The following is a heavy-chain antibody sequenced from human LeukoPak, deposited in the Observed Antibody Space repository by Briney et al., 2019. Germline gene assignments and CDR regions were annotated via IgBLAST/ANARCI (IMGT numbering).Heavy chain of an antibody. Sequence: PSETLSLTCTVSGGSISRGYYWAWIRQPPGTGLEWIGSIFHSGSTYYKPSLLSRVTISVDTSKNQFSLKMSSVTAADTAVYYCARSVGNSGSFQGYNYWGQGILVTVSS. CDR1: GGSISRGYY. V-gene: IGHV4-38-2*02. J-gene: IGHJ4*02. CDR2: IFHSGST. D-gene: IGHD1-26*01. CDR3: ARSVGNSGSFQGYNY.